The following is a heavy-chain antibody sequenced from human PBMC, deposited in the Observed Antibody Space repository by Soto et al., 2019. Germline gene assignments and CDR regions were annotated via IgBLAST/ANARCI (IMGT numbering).Heavy chain of an antibody. CDR1: GYTFTSDG. D-gene: IGHD3-3*01. CDR3: ASELGYDFWSGYYGYYYGMDV. J-gene: IGHJ6*02. CDR2: ISAYNGNT. V-gene: IGHV1-18*01. Sequence: ASVKVSCKASGYTFTSDGISLVRQAPGQGLEWMGWISAYNGNTNYAKKLQGRVTMTTDTSTSTAYKELRSLRSDDTAVYYCASELGYDFWSGYYGYYYGMDVWGQGTTVTVLL.